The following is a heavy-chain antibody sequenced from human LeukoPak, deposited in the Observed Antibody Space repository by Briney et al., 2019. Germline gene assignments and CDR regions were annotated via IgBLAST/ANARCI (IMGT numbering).Heavy chain of an antibody. D-gene: IGHD2-2*01. CDR2: IYYSGST. CDR1: GGSISRYY. V-gene: IGHV4-59*01. Sequence: SETLSLTCTVSGGSISRYYWSWIRQPPGRGLEWIGYIYYSGSTNYNPSLKSRVTISVYTSKNQFSLKLSSVTAADAAVYYCARYCSSTSPFRYFDLWGRGTLVTVSS. CDR3: ARYCSSTSPFRYFDL. J-gene: IGHJ2*01.